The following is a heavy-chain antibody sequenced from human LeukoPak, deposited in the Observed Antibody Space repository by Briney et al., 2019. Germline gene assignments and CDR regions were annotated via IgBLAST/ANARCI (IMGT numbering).Heavy chain of an antibody. CDR1: GFTFSSYW. J-gene: IGHJ5*02. CDR2: IKQDGSVK. D-gene: IGHD3-10*01. Sequence: GGSLRLPCAASGFTFSSYWMNWVRQAPGKGLEWMANIKQDGSVKNYVDSVKGRFTISRDNAKNSLFLQMNSLRAEDTAVYYCARDPSGSPVFDPWGQGTLVTVSS. CDR3: ARDPSGSPVFDP. V-gene: IGHV3-7*01.